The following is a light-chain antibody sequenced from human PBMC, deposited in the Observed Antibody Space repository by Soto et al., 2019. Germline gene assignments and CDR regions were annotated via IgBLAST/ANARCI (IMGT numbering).Light chain of an antibody. Sequence: EVVMTQSPASLSASPGERVTLSCRASQNIRSSLAWYQQRPGQAPRLLIYDASTRATGIPPRFSGGGSGTDFTVTISSLQSEDFSIYYCQQYDIWPPYTFGQWTKVDIK. J-gene: IGKJ2*01. CDR2: DAS. CDR1: QNIRSS. CDR3: QQYDIWPPYT. V-gene: IGKV3-15*01.